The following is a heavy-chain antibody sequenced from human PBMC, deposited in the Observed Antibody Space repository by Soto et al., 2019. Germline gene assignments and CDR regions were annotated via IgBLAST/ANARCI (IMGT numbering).Heavy chain of an antibody. CDR3: ANSGWSSENAFDM. CDR1: GGTFSSDA. Sequence: QVQLVQSGAEVKKPVSSVKVSCKASGGTFSSDAITWLRQAPRQGFEWMGGIIPLTTTAIYAQKFQDRVTIDADESTSTVYRELRSMRSEDTALYYCANSGWSSENAFDMWGKGTMVAVSS. J-gene: IGHJ3*02. D-gene: IGHD3-10*01. CDR2: IIPLTTTA. V-gene: IGHV1-69*01.